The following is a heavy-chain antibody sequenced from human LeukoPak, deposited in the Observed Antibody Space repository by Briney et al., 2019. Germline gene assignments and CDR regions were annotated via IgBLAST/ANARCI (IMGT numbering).Heavy chain of an antibody. J-gene: IGHJ6*02. CDR3: AKNYDLLLTSMDV. D-gene: IGHD3-3*01. CDR2: ISGSGGST. CDR1: GFTFSSYA. Sequence: GGSLRLPCAASGFTFSSYAMSWVRQAPGKGLEWVSAISGSGGSTYYADSVKGRFTISRDNSKNTLYLQMNSLRAEDTAVYYCAKNYDLLLTSMDVWGQGTTVTVSS. V-gene: IGHV3-23*01.